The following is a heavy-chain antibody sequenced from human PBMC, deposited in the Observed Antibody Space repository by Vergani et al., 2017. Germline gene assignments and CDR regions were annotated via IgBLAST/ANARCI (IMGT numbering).Heavy chain of an antibody. V-gene: IGHV1-69*01. CDR3: ARDPSYHDSSGYHWVAFDI. Sequence: QVQLVQSGAEVKKPGSSVKVSCKASGGTFSSYAISWVRQAPGQGLEWMGGIIPIFGTANYAQKFQGRVTITADESTSTAYMELSSLRSEDTAVYYCARDPSYHDSSGYHWVAFDIWGQGTMVTVSS. CDR1: GGTFSSYA. D-gene: IGHD3-22*01. J-gene: IGHJ3*02. CDR2: IIPIFGTA.